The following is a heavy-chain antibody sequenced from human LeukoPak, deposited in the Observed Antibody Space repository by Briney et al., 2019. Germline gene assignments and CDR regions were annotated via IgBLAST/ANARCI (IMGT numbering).Heavy chain of an antibody. CDR1: GFTFTDAW. J-gene: IGHJ4*02. V-gene: IGHV3-15*01. CDR2: IKREADGGTA. CDR3: TTASYYDILTGFFT. D-gene: IGHD3-9*01. Sequence: SGGSLRLSCAVSGFTFTDAWMTWIRQGPGKGLEWVGRIKREADGGTADYAAPVNGRFTISRDDSKNTLHLQLNSLKTEDTGVYYCTTASYYDILTGFFTWGQGTLVTVSS.